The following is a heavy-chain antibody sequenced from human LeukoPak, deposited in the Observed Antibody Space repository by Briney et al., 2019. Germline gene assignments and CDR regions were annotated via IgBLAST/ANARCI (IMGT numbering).Heavy chain of an antibody. CDR1: GYTFTGHG. CDR2: INPNSGGT. V-gene: IGHV1-2*02. CDR3: ARNKLVGATHTYDAFDI. D-gene: IGHD1-26*01. Sequence: GASVKVSCKASGYTFTGHGISWVRQAPGQGLEWMGWINPNSGGTNYAQKFQGRVTMTRDTSISTAYMELSRLRSDDTAVYYCARNKLVGATHTYDAFDIWGQGTMVTVSS. J-gene: IGHJ3*02.